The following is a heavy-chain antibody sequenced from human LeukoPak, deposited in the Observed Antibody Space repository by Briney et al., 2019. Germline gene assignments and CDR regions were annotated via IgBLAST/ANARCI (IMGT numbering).Heavy chain of an antibody. J-gene: IGHJ4*02. CDR2: IWYDENIK. V-gene: IGHV3-30*02. Sequence: PGGSLRLSCAASGFTVSSNYMSWVRQAPGKGLEWVAVIWYDENIKYYADSVKGRFTISRDNSENTLFLQMDSLRVEDTAVYFCVKDRRQLVEGVFDYWGQGTLVTVSS. CDR1: GFTVSSNY. D-gene: IGHD6-13*01. CDR3: VKDRRQLVEGVFDY.